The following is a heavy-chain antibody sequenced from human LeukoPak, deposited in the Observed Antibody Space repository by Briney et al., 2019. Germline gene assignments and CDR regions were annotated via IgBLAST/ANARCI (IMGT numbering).Heavy chain of an antibody. CDR2: ISGSGGAT. D-gene: IGHD3-10*01. V-gene: IGHV3-23*01. CDR3: ARGGVDYYGSGTYYLMYYFDY. J-gene: IGHJ4*02. Sequence: SGGSLRLSCAASGFTFSSYEMNWVRQAPGKGLEWVSGISGSGGATYYADSVKGRFTISRDDPHNTLYLQMNSLRAEDTAVYFCARGGVDYYGSGTYYLMYYFDYWGQGALVTVSS. CDR1: GFTFSSYE.